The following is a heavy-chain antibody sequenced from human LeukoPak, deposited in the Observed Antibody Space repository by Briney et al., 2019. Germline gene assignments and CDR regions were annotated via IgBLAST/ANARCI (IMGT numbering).Heavy chain of an antibody. Sequence: PGGSLRLSCAASGFTFSSYAMSWVRQAPGKGLEWVSAISDSGGSTYYADSVKGRFTISRDNSKNTLYLQMNSLRAEDTAVYYCAKVPHYDYVWGSYRPKTLYFDYWGQGTLVTVSS. D-gene: IGHD3-16*02. J-gene: IGHJ4*02. CDR1: GFTFSSYA. CDR3: AKVPHYDYVWGSYRPKTLYFDY. V-gene: IGHV3-23*01. CDR2: ISDSGGST.